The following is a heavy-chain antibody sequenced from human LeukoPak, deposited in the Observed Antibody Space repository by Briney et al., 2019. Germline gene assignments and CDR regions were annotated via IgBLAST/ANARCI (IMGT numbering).Heavy chain of an antibody. CDR2: ITSSSRYI. V-gene: IGHV3-21*01. CDR1: GFTFSTYT. D-gene: IGHD3-10*01. J-gene: IGHJ6*03. CDR3: AREAGYGSGTYSDYYFYYMDV. Sequence: PGGSLRLSCAASGFTFSTYTMNWVRQAPGKGLEWVAAITSSSRYIYYADSLKGRFTISRDNAKKSLYLQMSSLRAEDTAVYHCAREAGYGSGTYSDYYFYYMDVWGKGTTVTVSS.